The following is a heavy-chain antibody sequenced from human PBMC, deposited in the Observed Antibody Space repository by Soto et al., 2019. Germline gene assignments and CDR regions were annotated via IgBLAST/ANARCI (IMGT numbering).Heavy chain of an antibody. CDR2: MNPNSGNT. J-gene: IGHJ3*02. CDR1: GYTFTRYD. CDR3: ASSVVVPAATSDAFDT. V-gene: IGHV1-8*01. D-gene: IGHD2-2*01. Sequence: GASVKVSCKASGYTFTRYDINWVRQATGQGLEWMGWMNPNSGNTGYAQKFQGRVTMTRNTSISTAYMELSSLRSEDTAVYYCASSVVVPAATSDAFDTWGQGTMVTVSS.